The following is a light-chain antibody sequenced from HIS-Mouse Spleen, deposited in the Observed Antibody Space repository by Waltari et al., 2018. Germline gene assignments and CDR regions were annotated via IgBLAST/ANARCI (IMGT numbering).Light chain of an antibody. CDR1: QGISSY. V-gene: IGKV1-8*01. CDR3: QQYYSYPFT. CDR2: AAS. Sequence: AIRMTQSPSSLSASPGDRVTIPCRASQGISSYLAWYQQKPGKAPKLLIYAASTLQSGVPSRFSGSGSGTDFTLTISCLQSEDFATYYCQQYYSYPFTFGGGTKVEIK. J-gene: IGKJ4*01.